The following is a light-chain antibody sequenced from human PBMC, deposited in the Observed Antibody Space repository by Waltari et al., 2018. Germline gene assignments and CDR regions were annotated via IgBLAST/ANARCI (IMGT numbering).Light chain of an antibody. V-gene: IGLV6-57*02. CDR3: QSYDSNTVI. CDR2: NDD. J-gene: IGLJ2*01. CDR1: SGYIATNY. Sequence: FMLTQPHSVSESPGKTVTISCTGSSGYIATNYVQCYQQRPGRAPTTLIYNDDQRPSWFPARFSGSIDSSSNPASLTVSVLKAEDEADYYCQSYDSNTVIFGGGTKLTVL.